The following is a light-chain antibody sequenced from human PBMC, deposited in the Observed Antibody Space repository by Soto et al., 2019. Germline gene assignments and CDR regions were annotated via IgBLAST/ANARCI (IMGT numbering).Light chain of an antibody. CDR1: QSISSW. CDR3: QQYNSYSPWA. Sequence: SQMTQSPSTLSASVGDRVTITCRASQSISSWLAWYQQKPGKAPKLLIYKASSLESGVPSRFSGSGSGTEFTLTISSLQPDDFATYYCQQYNSYSPWAFGQGTKVDIK. V-gene: IGKV1-5*03. CDR2: KAS. J-gene: IGKJ1*01.